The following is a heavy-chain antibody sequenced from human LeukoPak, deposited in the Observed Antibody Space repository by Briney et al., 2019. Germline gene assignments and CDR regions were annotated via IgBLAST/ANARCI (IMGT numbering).Heavy chain of an antibody. CDR3: ARRFCSGGSCYEAS. D-gene: IGHD2-15*01. Sequence: PSETLSLICTVSGGSISSYYWSWIRQPPGEGLEWIGYISYSGSTNYNPSLKSRVTISVDTSKNHFSLKVRSVTAADTAVYYCARRFCSGGSCYEASWGQGTLVTVSS. J-gene: IGHJ5*02. CDR1: GGSISSYY. CDR2: ISYSGST. V-gene: IGHV4-59*01.